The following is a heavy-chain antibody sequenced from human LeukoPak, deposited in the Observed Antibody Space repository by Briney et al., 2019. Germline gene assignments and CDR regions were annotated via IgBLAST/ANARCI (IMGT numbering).Heavy chain of an antibody. V-gene: IGHV1-2*02. J-gene: IGHJ4*02. CDR1: GYTFTDYY. D-gene: IGHD6-13*01. CDR2: INPNSGGT. CDR3: AREEVIAAAGPTLDY. Sequence: EASVKVSCKASGYTFTDYYMHWVRQAPGQGVGWMGWINPNSGGTNYAQKFQGRVTMARDTTISTAYMELSMLSSDDTAVLYCAREEVIAAAGPTLDYWGQGALVTVSS.